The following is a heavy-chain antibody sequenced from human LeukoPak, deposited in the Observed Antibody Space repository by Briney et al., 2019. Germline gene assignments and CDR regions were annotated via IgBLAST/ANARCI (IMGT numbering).Heavy chain of an antibody. D-gene: IGHD3-22*01. Sequence: SETLSLTCTVSGGSISSGDYYWSWIRQPPGKGLEWIAYMYYSGSTYYNPSLKSRVTMSADTSKNQLSLKLSSATAADTAVYYCARPYYYDSRIDPWGQGILVTVSS. CDR3: ARPYYYDSRIDP. CDR1: GGSISSGDYY. V-gene: IGHV4-30-4*01. J-gene: IGHJ5*02. CDR2: MYYSGST.